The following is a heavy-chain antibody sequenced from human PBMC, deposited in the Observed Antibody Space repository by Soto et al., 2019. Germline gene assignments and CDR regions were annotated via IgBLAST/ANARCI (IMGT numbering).Heavy chain of an antibody. Sequence: PSETLSLTCTVSGGSISSGGYYWSWIRQHPGKGLEWIGYIYYSGSTYYNPSLKSRVTISVDTSKNQFSLKLSSVTAADTAVYYCARDPFTTGTTDGADAFDIWGQGTMVTVS. D-gene: IGHD1-1*01. V-gene: IGHV4-31*03. J-gene: IGHJ3*02. CDR2: IYYSGST. CDR3: ARDPFTTGTTDGADAFDI. CDR1: GGSISSGGYY.